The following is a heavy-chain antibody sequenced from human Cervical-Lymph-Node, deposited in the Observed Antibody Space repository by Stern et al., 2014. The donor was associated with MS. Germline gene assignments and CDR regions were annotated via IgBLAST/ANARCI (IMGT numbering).Heavy chain of an antibody. CDR1: GFTFSDYY. J-gene: IGHJ6*02. CDR3: AREGGSSSSSDTYYYYGMDV. Sequence: QVQLVESGGGLVKPGGSLRLSCAASGFTFSDYYMSWIRQAPGKGLEWVSYISSSSSYTNYADSVKGRFTISRDNAKNSLYLQMNSLRAEDTAVYYCAREGGSSSSSDTYYYYGMDVWGQGTTVTVSS. CDR2: ISSSSSYT. V-gene: IGHV3-11*06. D-gene: IGHD6-6*01.